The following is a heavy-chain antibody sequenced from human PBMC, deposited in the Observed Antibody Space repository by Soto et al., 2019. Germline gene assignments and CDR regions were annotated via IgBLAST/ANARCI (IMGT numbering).Heavy chain of an antibody. CDR1: GFTFSSYG. V-gene: IGHV3-30*18. J-gene: IGHJ4*02. CDR2: ISYDGSNK. Sequence: QVQLVESGGGVVQPGRSLRLSCAASGFTFSSYGMHWVRQAPGKGLEWVAVISYDGSNKYYADSVKGRFTISRDNSKNTLSLLMNSLRAEDTAVYYCAKPGVPEYYFDYWGQGTLVIVSS. CDR3: AKPGVPEYYFDY.